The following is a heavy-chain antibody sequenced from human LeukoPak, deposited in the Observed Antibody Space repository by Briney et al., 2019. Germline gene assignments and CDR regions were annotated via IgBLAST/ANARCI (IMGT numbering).Heavy chain of an antibody. Sequence: GGPLSLFCAPSGFTFSSYWVHWVREAPGKGLVWVSRINSDGSDTSYADSVKGRFTISRDNAKNTLYLQMNSLRAEDTAVYYCASGYSSSSLIPFDYWGQGTLVTVSS. CDR2: INSDGSDT. J-gene: IGHJ4*02. D-gene: IGHD6-6*01. CDR3: ASGYSSSSLIPFDY. V-gene: IGHV3-74*01. CDR1: GFTFSSYW.